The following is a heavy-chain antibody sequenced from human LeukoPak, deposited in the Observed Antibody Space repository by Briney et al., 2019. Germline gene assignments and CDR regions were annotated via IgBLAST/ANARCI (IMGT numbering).Heavy chain of an antibody. CDR1: GFTFDDYA. V-gene: IGHV3-9*01. CDR3: ARREVAAEISFGLDY. D-gene: IGHD2-15*01. CDR2: IGWDRDIL. J-gene: IGHJ4*02. Sequence: GGSLRLSCAASGFTFDDYAMVWVRQAPGKGLEWVSTIGWDRDILAYADSVKGRFTISRDNARNSLYLQMNSLRAEDTAVYYCARREVAAEISFGLDYWGQGTLVTVSS.